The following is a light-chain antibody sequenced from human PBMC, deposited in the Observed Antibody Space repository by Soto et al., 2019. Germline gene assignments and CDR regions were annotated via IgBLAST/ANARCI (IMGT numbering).Light chain of an antibody. CDR2: DVS. Sequence: QSALTQPASVSGSPGQSITISCTGTSCDVGGYNYVSCYQQHPGKAPNLMNYDVSNRPSGVSNLSSGSTSGYTASLTISGHQAEDADYYYCSSYTSISYVVFGTGTKLTVL. J-gene: IGLJ1*01. V-gene: IGLV2-14*01. CDR1: SCDVGGYNY. CDR3: SSYTSISYVV.